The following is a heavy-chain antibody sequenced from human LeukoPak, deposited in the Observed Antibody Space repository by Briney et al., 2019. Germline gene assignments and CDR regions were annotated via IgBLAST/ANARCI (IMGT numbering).Heavy chain of an antibody. CDR1: GGSITNYY. J-gene: IGHJ1*01. CDR3: ASPRGDDSGGYYTWYFHH. Sequence: PTETLSLTCAVSGGSITNYYWSWIRQPPGKGLEWIGCIYYTGSTNYNPSLKSRVTISMDTSNNQFSLRLSSVTAADTAVYFCASPRGDDSGGYYTWYFHHWGQGILVTVSS. V-gene: IGHV4-59*01. D-gene: IGHD3-22*01. CDR2: IYYTGST.